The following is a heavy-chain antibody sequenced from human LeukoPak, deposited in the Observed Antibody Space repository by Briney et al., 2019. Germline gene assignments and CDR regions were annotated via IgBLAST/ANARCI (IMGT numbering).Heavy chain of an antibody. Sequence: GGSLRLSCAVSGFTFSSYAMSWVRQAPGKGLEWVSAISGSGGSTYYADSVKGRFTISRDNSKNTLYLQMNSLRAEDTAVYYCAKDLTVTTREFDYWGQGTLVTVSS. J-gene: IGHJ4*02. CDR3: AKDLTVTTREFDY. CDR1: GFTFSSYA. D-gene: IGHD4-17*01. V-gene: IGHV3-23*01. CDR2: ISGSGGST.